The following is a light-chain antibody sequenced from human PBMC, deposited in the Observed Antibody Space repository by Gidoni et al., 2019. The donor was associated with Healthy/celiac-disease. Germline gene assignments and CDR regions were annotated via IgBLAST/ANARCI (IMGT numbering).Light chain of an antibody. J-gene: IGKJ1*01. CDR2: AAS. CDR3: QQSYSTSWT. Sequence: DIQMTHSPSILSASVGDRVTITCRASQSISSYLNWYQQKPGKAPKLLIYAASSLQSGVPSRFSGSGSGTDFTLTISSLQPEDFATYYCQQSYSTSWTFGQGTKVEIK. CDR1: QSISSY. V-gene: IGKV1-39*01.